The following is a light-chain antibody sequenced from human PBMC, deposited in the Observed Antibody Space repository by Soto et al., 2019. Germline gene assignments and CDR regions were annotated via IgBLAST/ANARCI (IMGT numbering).Light chain of an antibody. Sequence: EIVLTQSPGTLSLSPGERATLSCRASQSVSSSYLAWYQQKPGQAPRLLIYGASSRATGIPDRFSGSGSGTDFTLTSSRLEPEDFAVYYCQQYGSSPLFGQETRLEIK. CDR1: QSVSSSY. CDR2: GAS. CDR3: QQYGSSPL. J-gene: IGKJ5*01. V-gene: IGKV3-20*01.